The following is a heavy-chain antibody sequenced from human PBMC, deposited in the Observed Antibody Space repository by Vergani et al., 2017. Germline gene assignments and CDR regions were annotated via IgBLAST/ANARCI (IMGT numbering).Heavy chain of an antibody. J-gene: IGHJ4*02. V-gene: IGHV4-61*02. D-gene: IGHD2-15*01. CDR3: ARSRPYCTSGSCPAI. CDR1: GESIRSGSHY. Sequence: QVKLQESGPGLLKPSQTLSLTCTVSGESIRSGSHYWSWIRQPAGKGPAWIGHIHTGGSTDLNPSFKSRVSISVDTSKSQFSLKLNSVTVADTAVYYCARSRPYCTSGSCPAIWGQGTLVTVSS. CDR2: IHTGGST.